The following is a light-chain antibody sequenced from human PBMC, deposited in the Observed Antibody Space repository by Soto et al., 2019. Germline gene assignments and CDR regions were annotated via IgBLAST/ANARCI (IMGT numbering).Light chain of an antibody. CDR2: DVS. CDR1: SSDVGGYNY. CDR3: SSYTSTYV. J-gene: IGLJ1*01. V-gene: IGLV2-14*01. Sequence: QSVRTQPASVSGSPGQSITISCTGTSSDVGGYNYVSWYQQHPGKAPKLMIYDVSSRPSGVSNRFSGSKSGNTASLTISGLQAEDEADYYCSSYTSTYVFGTGTKVTVL.